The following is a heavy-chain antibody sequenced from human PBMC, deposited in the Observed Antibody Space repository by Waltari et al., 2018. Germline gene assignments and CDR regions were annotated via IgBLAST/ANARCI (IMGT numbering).Heavy chain of an antibody. CDR2: IRYDGSNK. D-gene: IGHD3-3*01. Sequence: QVQLVESGGGVVQPGGSLRLSCAASGFTLSSYGMHWVRQAPGKGLEWVAFIRYDGSNKYYADSVKGRFTISRDNSKNTLYLQMNSLRAEDTAVYYCAKDTFPHTIFGVASYWGQGTLVTVSS. V-gene: IGHV3-30*02. CDR3: AKDTFPHTIFGVASY. J-gene: IGHJ4*02. CDR1: GFTLSSYG.